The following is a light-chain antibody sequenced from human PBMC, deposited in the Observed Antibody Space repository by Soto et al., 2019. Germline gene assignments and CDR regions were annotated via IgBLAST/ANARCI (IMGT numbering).Light chain of an antibody. Sequence: QSALTQPASVSGSPGQSISISCTGTSSDVGAYNFVSWYQQHPDKAPKLVLFDVNNRPSGVSNRFSGSKSGNTASLTISGLRAEDEADYYCTSYTSISTYVFGTGTKLTVL. CDR2: DVN. J-gene: IGLJ1*01. CDR1: SSDVGAYNF. V-gene: IGLV2-14*01. CDR3: TSYTSISTYV.